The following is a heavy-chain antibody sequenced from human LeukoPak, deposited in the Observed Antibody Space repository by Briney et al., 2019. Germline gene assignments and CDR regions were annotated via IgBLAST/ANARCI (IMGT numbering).Heavy chain of an antibody. V-gene: IGHV4-59*12. CDR3: ARTWFGDLPGAFDI. CDR1: GGSISSYY. D-gene: IGHD3-10*01. J-gene: IGHJ3*02. Sequence: SETLSLTCTVSGGSISSYYWSWIRQPPGKGLEWIGYIYYSGSTNYNPSLKSRVTISVDTSKNQFSLKLSSVTAADTAVYYCARTWFGDLPGAFDIWGQGTMVTVSS. CDR2: IYYSGST.